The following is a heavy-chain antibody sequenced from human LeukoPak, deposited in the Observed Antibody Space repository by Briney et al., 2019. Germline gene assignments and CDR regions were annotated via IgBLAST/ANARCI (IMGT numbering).Heavy chain of an antibody. CDR3: ARGGIHDFWSGTHRNYYYYYYMDV. CDR2: IIPIFGTA. Sequence: SVKVSCKASGGTFSSYAISWVRQAPGQWLEWMGGIIPIFGTANYAQKFQGRVTITTDESTSTAYMELSSLRSEDTAVYYCARGGIHDFWSGTHRNYYYYYYMDVWGKGTTVTVSS. CDR1: GGTFSSYA. J-gene: IGHJ6*03. V-gene: IGHV1-69*05. D-gene: IGHD3-3*01.